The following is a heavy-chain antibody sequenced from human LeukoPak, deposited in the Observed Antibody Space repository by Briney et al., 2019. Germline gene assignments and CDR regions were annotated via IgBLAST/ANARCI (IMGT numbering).Heavy chain of an antibody. CDR3: ARDGGDGDYVPFDY. V-gene: IGHV3-20*04. CDR2: INWNGGST. Sequence: GGSLRLSCAASGFTFDDYVMSSVRQAPGKGREWVSGINWNGGSTGYADSVKGRFTISRDNAKNSLYLQMNSLRAEDTALYYCARDGGDGDYVPFDYWGQGTLVTVSS. CDR1: GFTFDDYV. J-gene: IGHJ4*02. D-gene: IGHD4-17*01.